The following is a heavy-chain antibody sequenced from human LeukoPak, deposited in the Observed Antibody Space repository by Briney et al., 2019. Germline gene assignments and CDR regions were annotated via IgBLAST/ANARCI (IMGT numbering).Heavy chain of an antibody. V-gene: IGHV3-9*01. J-gene: IGHJ4*02. CDR1: GFTFDDYA. CDR3: ANVLVRCSSTSCYYYFDY. CDR2: ISWNSGSI. Sequence: TGGSLRLSCAASGFTFDDYAMHWVRQAPGKGLEWVSRISWNSGSIGYADSVKGRFTISRDNAKNSLYLQMNSLRAEDTALYYCANVLVRCSSTSCYYYFDYWGQGTLVTVSS. D-gene: IGHD2-2*01.